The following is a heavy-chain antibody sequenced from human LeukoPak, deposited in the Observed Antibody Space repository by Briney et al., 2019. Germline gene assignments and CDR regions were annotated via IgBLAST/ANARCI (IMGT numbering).Heavy chain of an antibody. Sequence: GGSLRLSCAISGFSVSNYYMSWVRQAPGKGLEWGSLIRDSGETFYADSVKGRFTISRDNSKNTMYLQMNWLRVEDTAVYFCARDRAATQDWVEFDPWGQGTLVTVSS. CDR2: IRDSGET. CDR3: ARDRAATQDWVEFDP. D-gene: IGHD2-15*01. V-gene: IGHV3-66*03. CDR1: GFSVSNYY. J-gene: IGHJ5*02.